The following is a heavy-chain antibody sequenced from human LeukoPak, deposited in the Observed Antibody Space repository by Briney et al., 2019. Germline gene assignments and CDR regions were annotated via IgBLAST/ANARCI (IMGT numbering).Heavy chain of an antibody. CDR3: AKGGYYGLGSYHLGY. D-gene: IGHD3-10*01. CDR2: INHSGST. Sequence: PSETLSLTCAVYGGSFSGYYWSWIRQPPGKGLEWIGEINHSGSTNYNPSLKSRVTISVDTSKNQFSLKLSSVTAGDTAVYYWAKGGYYGLGSYHLGYWGQGTLVTGSS. CDR1: GGSFSGYY. J-gene: IGHJ4*02. V-gene: IGHV4-34*01.